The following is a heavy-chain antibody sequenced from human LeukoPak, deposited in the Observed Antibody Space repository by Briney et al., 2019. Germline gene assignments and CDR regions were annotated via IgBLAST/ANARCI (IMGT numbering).Heavy chain of an antibody. Sequence: SETLSLTCTVSGGSISSSSYYWGWLRQPPGQGLVWIGSIYYSGSTYYNPSLKSRVTISVDTSKNQFSLKLSSVTAADTAVYYCAREGEMATTQFDYWGQGTLVTVSS. V-gene: IGHV4-39*07. J-gene: IGHJ4*02. D-gene: IGHD5-24*01. CDR3: AREGEMATTQFDY. CDR2: IYYSGST. CDR1: GGSISSSSYY.